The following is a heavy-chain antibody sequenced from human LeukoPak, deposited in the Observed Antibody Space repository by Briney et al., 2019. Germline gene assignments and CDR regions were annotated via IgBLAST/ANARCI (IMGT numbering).Heavy chain of an antibody. CDR2: IYYSGST. Sequence: SVTLSLTCTVSGGSISSYYWSWIRQPPGKGLEWIGYIYYSGSTNYDPSLKSRVTISVDTSKNQFSLKLSSVTAADTAVYYCARDNGFGELFAEPHAFDIWGEGTMVTASA. J-gene: IGHJ3*02. V-gene: IGHV4-59*01. CDR3: ARDNGFGELFAEPHAFDI. D-gene: IGHD3-10*01. CDR1: GGSISSYY.